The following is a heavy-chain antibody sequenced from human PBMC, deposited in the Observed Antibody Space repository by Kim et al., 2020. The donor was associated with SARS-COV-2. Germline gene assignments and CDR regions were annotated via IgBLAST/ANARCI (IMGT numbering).Heavy chain of an antibody. CDR3: ARRGYYYYGMDV. J-gene: IGHJ6*02. Sequence: EYAASVKGRFTISRDDSKNSLYLQMNSLNTEDTAVYYCARRGYYYYGMDVWGQGTTVTVSS. V-gene: IGHV3-72*01.